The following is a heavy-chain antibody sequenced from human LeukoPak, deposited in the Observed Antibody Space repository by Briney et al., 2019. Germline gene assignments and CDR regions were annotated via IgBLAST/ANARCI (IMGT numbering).Heavy chain of an antibody. CDR2: INSGGSII. CDR3: ARGQLYCGGDCYSDY. V-gene: IGHV3-11*01. J-gene: IGHJ4*02. CDR1: GFTFSDYY. Sequence: KAGGSLRLSCAASGFTFSDYYMSWIRQAPGKGLEWVSYINSGGSIIYYADSVKGRFTISRDNVKNSLYLQMNSLRAEDTAVYYCARGQLYCGGDCYSDYWGQGTLVTVSS. D-gene: IGHD2-21*02.